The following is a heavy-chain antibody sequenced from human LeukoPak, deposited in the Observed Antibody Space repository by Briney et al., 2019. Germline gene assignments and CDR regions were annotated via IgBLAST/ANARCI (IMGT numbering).Heavy chain of an antibody. CDR2: ISAYNGNT. J-gene: IGHJ4*02. D-gene: IGHD6-19*01. V-gene: IGHV1-18*01. CDR1: GYTFTSYG. Sequence: GASVKVSCKASGYTFTSYGISWVRQAPGQGLEWMGWISAYNGNTNYAQKLQGRVTMTTDTSTSTAYMELRSLRSDDTAVYYCARDPPGIAVAGTGDYWGRGPLVTVS. CDR3: ARDPPGIAVAGTGDY.